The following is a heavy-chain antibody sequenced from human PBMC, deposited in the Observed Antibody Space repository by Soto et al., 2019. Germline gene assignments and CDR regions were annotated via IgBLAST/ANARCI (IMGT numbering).Heavy chain of an antibody. CDR3: ARAAEWEQPSNQYYFDF. D-gene: IGHD1-26*01. J-gene: IGHJ4*02. CDR1: GYSFTKFW. V-gene: IGHV5-10-1*01. Sequence: GESVKISFKGSGYSFTKFWITWVRQMPGKGLDWMGRIDPTDSNTNYSPSFQGHVSISADKSISTAYLQWNSLKASDTALYYCARAAEWEQPSNQYYFDFWGQGTLVTVSS. CDR2: IDPTDSNT.